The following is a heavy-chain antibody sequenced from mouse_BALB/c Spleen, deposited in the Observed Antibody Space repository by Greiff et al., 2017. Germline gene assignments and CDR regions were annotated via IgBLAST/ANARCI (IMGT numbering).Heavy chain of an antibody. CDR2: IDPANGNT. D-gene: IGHD1-1*01. Sequence: EVQLQQSGAELVKPGASVKLSCTASGFNIKDTYMHWVKQRPEQGLEWIGRIDPANGNTKYDPKFQGKATITADTSSNTAYLQLSSLTSEDTAVYYCAPITTVVGGGYWGQGTTLTVSS. V-gene: IGHV14-3*02. CDR3: APITTVVGGGY. J-gene: IGHJ2*01. CDR1: GFNIKDTY.